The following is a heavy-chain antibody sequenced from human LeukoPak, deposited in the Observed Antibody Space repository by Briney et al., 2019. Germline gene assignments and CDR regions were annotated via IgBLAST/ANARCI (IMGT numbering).Heavy chain of an antibody. J-gene: IGHJ4*02. V-gene: IGHV4-61*02. Sequence: SQTLSLTCTVSGDSISSGDYYWSWIRQPAGKGLEWIGRISSSGSTNYNPSLKSRVTISVDTSKNQFSLKLSSVTAADTAVYYCARGDTAMVTPFDYWGQGTLVTVSS. CDR1: GDSISSGDYY. D-gene: IGHD5-18*01. CDR2: ISSSGST. CDR3: ARGDTAMVTPFDY.